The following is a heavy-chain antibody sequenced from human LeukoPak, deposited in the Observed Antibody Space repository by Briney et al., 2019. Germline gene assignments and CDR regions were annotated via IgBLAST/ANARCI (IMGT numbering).Heavy chain of an antibody. J-gene: IGHJ5*02. D-gene: IGHD1-26*01. CDR2: ITSSGSNV. CDR1: GFTFSSYA. Sequence: GGSLRLSCAASGFTFSSYAMTWVRQAPGKGLEWVSSITSSGSNVYYADSVKGRFTVSRDNSKNTLYLQMNSLRAEDTAVYYCAKVGGATLSRGWFDPWGQGTLVTVSS. V-gene: IGHV3-23*01. CDR3: AKVGGATLSRGWFDP.